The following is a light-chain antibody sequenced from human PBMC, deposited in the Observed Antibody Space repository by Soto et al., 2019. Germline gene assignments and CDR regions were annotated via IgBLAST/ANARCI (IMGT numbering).Light chain of an antibody. V-gene: IGLV2-14*01. CDR1: SSDVVNENY. CDR2: MVR. J-gene: IGLJ1*01. Sequence: SVPAQPASVSGSPGQSITIACTGTSSDVVNENYLSWHQQYPGRVPKLLIYMVRNQPPGVSNRFSGYKCGNAAYLTISGLQAEEGVDHFFPSPTPGCLYVFGTGTKCTVL. CDR3: PSPTPGCLYV.